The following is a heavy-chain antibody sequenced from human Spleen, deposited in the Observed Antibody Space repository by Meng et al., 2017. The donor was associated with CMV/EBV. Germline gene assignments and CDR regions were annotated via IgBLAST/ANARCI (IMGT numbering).Heavy chain of an antibody. CDR3: AKGRDWFDP. J-gene: IGHJ5*02. CDR2: ISGSGGDT. Sequence: GGSPRLSCAASGFSFSSYAMSWVRQAPGKGLEWVSSISGSGGDTYYADSVKGRFTISRDNSKNTLYLQLNSLRADDTAVYYCAKGRDWFDPWGQGTLVTVSS. V-gene: IGHV3-23*01. CDR1: GFSFSSYA.